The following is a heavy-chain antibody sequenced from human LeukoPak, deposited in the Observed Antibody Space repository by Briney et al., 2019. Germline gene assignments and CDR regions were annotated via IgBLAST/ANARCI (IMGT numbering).Heavy chain of an antibody. CDR3: ARQGDYHSGSSVANWFDP. V-gene: IGHV3-23*01. Sequence: GGSLRLSCVASGFTFSRYAMSWVRQAPGKGLEWVSAISGDTFYTYYTDSVQGRCTISRDNSKNTLYLQMNSLRAEDTAVYYCARQGDYHSGSSVANWFDPWGQGTLVTVSS. CDR2: ISGDTFYT. D-gene: IGHD3-10*01. J-gene: IGHJ5*02. CDR1: GFTFSRYA.